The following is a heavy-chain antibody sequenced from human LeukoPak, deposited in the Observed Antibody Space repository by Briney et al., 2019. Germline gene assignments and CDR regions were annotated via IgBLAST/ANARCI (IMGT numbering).Heavy chain of an antibody. D-gene: IGHD1-1*01. V-gene: IGHV3-48*01. J-gene: IGHJ5*02. CDR2: ISSSSSTI. CDR3: AKGVRQVGSTTGNWSDP. Sequence: PGGSLRLSCAASGFTFSSYSMNWVRQAPGKGLEWVSYISSSSSTIYYADSVKGRFTLSRDNSKNTLCLRMNSLRAEDTAVYYCAKGVRQVGSTTGNWSDPWGQGTLVTVSS. CDR1: GFTFSSYS.